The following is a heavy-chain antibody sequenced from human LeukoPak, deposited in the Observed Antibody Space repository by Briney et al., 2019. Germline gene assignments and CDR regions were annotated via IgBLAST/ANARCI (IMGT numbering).Heavy chain of an antibody. CDR1: GGSISSYY. Sequence: SETLSLTCTVSGGSISSYYWSWIRQPPGKGLEWIGHIYYSGSTNYNPSLKSRVTISVDTSKNQFSLKLSSVTAADTAVYYCARLGSDGYNSWGQGTLVTVSS. CDR2: IYYSGST. V-gene: IGHV4-59*08. J-gene: IGHJ5*02. CDR3: ARLGSDGYNS. D-gene: IGHD5-24*01.